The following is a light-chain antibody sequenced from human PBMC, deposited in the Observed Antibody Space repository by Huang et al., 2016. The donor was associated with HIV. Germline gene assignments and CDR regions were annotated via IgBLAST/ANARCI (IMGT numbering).Light chain of an antibody. J-gene: IGKJ3*01. CDR1: QSVGIY. Sequence: EIVLTQSPGTLSLSPGERATLSCRAIQSVGIYLAWYQQKPGQAPRLLIYGASTRVTGIPDRCSGGGSGTDFTLSISRLEPEDFAVYYCQQYERPPDTFGPGTKVNIK. CDR2: GAS. CDR3: QQYERPPDT. V-gene: IGKV3-20*01.